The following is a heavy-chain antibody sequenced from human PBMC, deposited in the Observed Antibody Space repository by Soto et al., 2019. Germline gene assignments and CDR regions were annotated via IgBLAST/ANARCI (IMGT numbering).Heavy chain of an antibody. D-gene: IGHD3-3*01. CDR2: ISYDGSNK. CDR3: GKEYRRQYYDGWSGYLRWYGP. V-gene: IGHV3-30-3*01. CDR1: GFTFSSYA. Sequence: GGSLRLSCAASGFTFSSYAMHWVRQAPGKGLEWVAVISYDGSNKYYADSVKGRFTNSSDNSQNPLFLQMESLSAEDTALYYWGKEYRRQYYDGWSGYLRWYGPWGQGTLVTVSS. J-gene: IGHJ5*02.